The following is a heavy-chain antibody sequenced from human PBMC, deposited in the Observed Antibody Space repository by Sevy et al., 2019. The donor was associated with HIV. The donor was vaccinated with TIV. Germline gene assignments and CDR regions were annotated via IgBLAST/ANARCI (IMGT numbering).Heavy chain of an antibody. V-gene: IGHV3-21*01. J-gene: IGHJ6*02. CDR1: GFSFSGYS. Sequence: GGSLRLSCAASGFSFSGYSFNWVRQAPGKGLEWVSSIDTSSAYIYYADSVKGRFTISRDNAKNSLYLQMSSLRAEDTAVYFCARVNCTNGVCFQGYYYYGLDVWAKGPRSPSP. CDR2: IDTSSAYI. D-gene: IGHD2-8*01. CDR3: ARVNCTNGVCFQGYYYYGLDV.